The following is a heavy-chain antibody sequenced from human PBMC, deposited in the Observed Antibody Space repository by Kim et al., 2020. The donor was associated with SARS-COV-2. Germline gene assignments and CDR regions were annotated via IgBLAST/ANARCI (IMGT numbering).Heavy chain of an antibody. Sequence: GGSLRLSCAASGFTFSGSPMHWVRQAPGKGLHWVAVISPDGRGQADADSVKDRFTISRDNSKNTLSLQMNSLRTEDTAVYYCAREAGSSGFAGYFDSWGQGSVVTVSS. CDR3: AREAGSSGFAGYFDS. V-gene: IGHV3-30*04. D-gene: IGHD3-22*01. J-gene: IGHJ4*02. CDR2: ISPDGRGQ. CDR1: GFTFSGSP.